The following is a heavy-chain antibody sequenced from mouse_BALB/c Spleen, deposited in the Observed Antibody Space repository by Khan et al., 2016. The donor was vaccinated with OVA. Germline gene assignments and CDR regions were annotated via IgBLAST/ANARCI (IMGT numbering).Heavy chain of an antibody. CDR1: GYSITSDYA. CDR3: AGLGPVFAY. J-gene: IGHJ3*01. CDR2: IGYSGST. V-gene: IGHV3-2*02. Sequence: EVQLQESGPGLVKPSQSLSLTCTVTGYSITSDYAWNWIRQFPGNKLEWMGYIGYSGSTSYNPSLKSRISITRDTSKNQFFLQLNSVTTEDTATYYCAGLGPVFAYWGQGTLVTVSA. D-gene: IGHD1-1*01.